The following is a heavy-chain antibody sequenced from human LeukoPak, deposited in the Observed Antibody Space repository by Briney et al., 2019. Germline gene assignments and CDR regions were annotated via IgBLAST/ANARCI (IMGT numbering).Heavy chain of an antibody. D-gene: IGHD6-19*01. CDR2: IIPIFGTA. Sequence: GASVKVSCRASGGTFSSYAISWVRQAPGQGLEWMGGIIPIFGTANYAQKFQGRVTITADESTSTAYMELSSLRSADTAVYYCARGWQWLVHDYWGQGTLVTVSS. CDR3: ARGWQWLVHDY. J-gene: IGHJ4*02. V-gene: IGHV1-69*13. CDR1: GGTFSSYA.